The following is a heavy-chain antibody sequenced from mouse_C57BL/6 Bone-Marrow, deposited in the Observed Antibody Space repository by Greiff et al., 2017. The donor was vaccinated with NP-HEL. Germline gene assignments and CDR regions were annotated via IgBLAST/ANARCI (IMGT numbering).Heavy chain of an antibody. CDR2: ISSGGSYT. CDR3: ARLPAYYYGSRGY. V-gene: IGHV5-6*01. CDR1: GFTFSSYG. Sequence: EVMLVESGGDLVKPGGSLKLSCAASGFTFSSYGMSWVRQTPDKRLEWVATISSGGSYTYYPDSVKGRFTISRDNAKNTLYLQMSSLKSEDTAMYYCARLPAYYYGSRGYWGQGTTLTVSS. D-gene: IGHD1-1*01. J-gene: IGHJ2*01.